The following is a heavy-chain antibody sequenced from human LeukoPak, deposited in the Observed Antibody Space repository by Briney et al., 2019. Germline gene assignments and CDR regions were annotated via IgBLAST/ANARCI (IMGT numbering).Heavy chain of an antibody. CDR1: GGSISSGGYY. V-gene: IGHV4-31*03. CDR3: ARVLRGYSYGYAFDI. Sequence: SETLSLTCTVSGGSISSGGYYWSWIRQHPGKGLEWIGYIYYSGSTYYNPSLKSRVTISVDTSKNQFSLKLSSVTAADTAVYYCARVLRGYSYGYAFDIWGQGTMVTVSS. J-gene: IGHJ3*02. D-gene: IGHD5-18*01. CDR2: IYYSGST.